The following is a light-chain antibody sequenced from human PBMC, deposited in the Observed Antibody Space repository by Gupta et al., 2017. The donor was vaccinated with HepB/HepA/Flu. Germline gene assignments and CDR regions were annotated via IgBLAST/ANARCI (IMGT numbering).Light chain of an antibody. CDR2: WAS. CDR3: QQYYSTPLT. CDR1: QNVLYSSNNKND. Sequence: DIVMTQSPDSQAVSLGERATINCKSSQNVLYSSNNKNDLAWYQQIPGQPPKLLIYWASTRESGVPDRFSGRGSGTDFTLTISSLQAEDVAVYYCQQYYSTPLTFGGGTKVEIK. V-gene: IGKV4-1*01. J-gene: IGKJ4*01.